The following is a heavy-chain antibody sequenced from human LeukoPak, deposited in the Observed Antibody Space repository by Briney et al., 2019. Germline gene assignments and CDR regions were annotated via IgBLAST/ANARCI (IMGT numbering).Heavy chain of an antibody. CDR1: GFTFSSYE. Sequence: GGSLRLSCAASGFTFSSYEMNWVRQAPGKGLEWVSYISSSGSTIYYADSVKGRFTISRDNGKNSLYLQMNSLRAEDTAVYYCARDRLHYGEYEKAFDYWGQGTLVTVSS. J-gene: IGHJ4*02. CDR3: ARDRLHYGEYEKAFDY. D-gene: IGHD4-17*01. CDR2: ISSSGSTI. V-gene: IGHV3-48*03.